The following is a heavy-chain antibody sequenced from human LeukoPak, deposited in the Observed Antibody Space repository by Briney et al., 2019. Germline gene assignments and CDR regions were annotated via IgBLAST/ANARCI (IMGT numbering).Heavy chain of an antibody. Sequence: SETLSLTCTVSGGSISSLYWTWIRQPAGKGLEWIGHIYTSGSTNYNPSLKSRVTMSVDTSKNQFSLKLSSVTAADTAVYYCARDTRGYNWNSDAFDIWGQGTMVTVSS. D-gene: IGHD1/OR15-1a*01. CDR1: GGSISSLY. V-gene: IGHV4-4*07. J-gene: IGHJ3*02. CDR3: ARDTRGYNWNSDAFDI. CDR2: IYTSGST.